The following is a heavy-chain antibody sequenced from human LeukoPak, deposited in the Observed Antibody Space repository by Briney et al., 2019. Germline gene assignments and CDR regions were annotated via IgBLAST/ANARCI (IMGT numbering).Heavy chain of an antibody. Sequence: SVKVSCKASGFTFTSSAMQWVRQVRGQRLEWIGWIVVGSGNTGCAQRFQERVTIMRDMSPSTAYMELSSLRSEDTAVYYCAAVEVWGGYNYNFEIWGQGTMVTASS. V-gene: IGHV1-58*02. J-gene: IGHJ3*02. D-gene: IGHD5-24*01. CDR3: AAVEVWGGYNYNFEI. CDR2: IVVGSGNT. CDR1: GFTFTSSA.